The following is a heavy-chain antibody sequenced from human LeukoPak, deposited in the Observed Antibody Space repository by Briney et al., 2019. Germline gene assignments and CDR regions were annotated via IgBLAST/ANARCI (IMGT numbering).Heavy chain of an antibody. CDR1: GFSFSTTW. CDR2: INSDASST. Sequence: PGRSLRLSCAASGFSFSTTWMHWVRQAPGKGLVRVSHINSDASSTTYADSVKGRFTISRDNAKNTLYLQMNSLRAEDTAVYYCARDRYYTMDVWGQGTTVTVSS. J-gene: IGHJ6*02. CDR3: ARDRYYTMDV. V-gene: IGHV3-74*01.